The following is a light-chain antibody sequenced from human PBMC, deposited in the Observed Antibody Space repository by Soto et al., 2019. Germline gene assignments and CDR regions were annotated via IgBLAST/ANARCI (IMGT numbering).Light chain of an antibody. CDR3: MQALQTPRT. CDR2: LGS. CDR1: QSLLHSNGYNY. Sequence: DIVMTQSPLSLPVTPGEPASISCRSSQSLLHSNGYNYLDWYLQKPGQSPQLLIYLGSNRASGVPDRFSGSGSGTDFTLKISSVEAVDVGVYYCMQALQTPRTFGQGTKLEIK. J-gene: IGKJ2*01. V-gene: IGKV2-28*01.